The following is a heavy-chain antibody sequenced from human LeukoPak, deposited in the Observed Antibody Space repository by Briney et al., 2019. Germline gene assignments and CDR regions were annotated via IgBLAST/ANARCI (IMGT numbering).Heavy chain of an antibody. CDR1: GDSIKSSTYY. J-gene: IGHJ4*02. D-gene: IGHD6-19*01. Sequence: PSQTLSLTCTVSGDSIKSSTYYWSWIRQSAGKGLEWIGRIYTSGLTNYNPSLRSRVTISVDTSKNQVSLKLTSVTAADTAVYYCATTAEWLGTYYFDYWGQGTLVTVSS. CDR2: IYTSGLT. CDR3: ATTAEWLGTYYFDY. V-gene: IGHV4-61*02.